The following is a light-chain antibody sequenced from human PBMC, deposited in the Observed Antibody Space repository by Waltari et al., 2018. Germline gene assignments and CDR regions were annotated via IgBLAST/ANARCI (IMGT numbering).Light chain of an antibody. CDR1: KDIGNY. V-gene: IGKV1-17*03. CDR3: LQDNSYPWT. J-gene: IGKJ1*01. CDR2: AAS. Sequence: DIQMTQSPSAMSASVGDRVTITCRASKDIGNYLAWFHQKPGKVPKRLIYAASTLQSGVPSRFSGRGYETEVTLTISSLQPEDFGTYYCLQDNSYPWTFGQGTKVEI.